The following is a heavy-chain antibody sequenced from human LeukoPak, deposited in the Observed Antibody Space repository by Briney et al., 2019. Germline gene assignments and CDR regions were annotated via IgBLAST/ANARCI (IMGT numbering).Heavy chain of an antibody. CDR2: ISYSGST. CDR1: GGSISSYY. V-gene: IGHV4-59*01. Sequence: PSETLSLTCTVSGGSISSYYWSWIRQPPGKGLEWIGYISYSGSTTYNPSLKGRVTTSVATSKNQFSLNLSSVTAADTAVYYCARVGEMATIRDWGQGTLVSVSS. CDR3: ARVGEMATIRD. J-gene: IGHJ4*02. D-gene: IGHD5-24*01.